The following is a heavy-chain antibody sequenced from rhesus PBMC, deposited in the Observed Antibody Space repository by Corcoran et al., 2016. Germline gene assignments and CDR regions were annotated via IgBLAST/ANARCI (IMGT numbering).Heavy chain of an antibody. CDR1: GGSISDDYY. D-gene: IGHD2-39*01. CDR2: IYGSGGST. CDR3: ARRALVYYFDY. V-gene: IGHV4-106*01. Sequence: QVQLQESGPGLVKPSETLSLTCAVSGGSISDDYYWSWIRQPTGKGLEWIGGIYGSGGSTEYNPSLRNRVTISIDTSKDQCSLKLSSGTAAGTAVYYCARRALVYYFDYWGQGVVVTVSS. J-gene: IGHJ4*01.